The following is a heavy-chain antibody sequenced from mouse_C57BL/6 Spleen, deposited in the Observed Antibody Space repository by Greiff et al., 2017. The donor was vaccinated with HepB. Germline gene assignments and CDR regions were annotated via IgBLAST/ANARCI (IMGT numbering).Heavy chain of an antibody. J-gene: IGHJ4*01. V-gene: IGHV1-54*01. CDR2: INPGSGGT. CDR3: ARYSSCSYAMDY. Sequence: VQLQQSGAELVRPGTSVKVSCKASGYAFTNYLIEWVKQRPGQGLEWIGVINPGSGGTNYNEKFKGKATLTADKSSSTTYMQLSSLTSEDSAVYVCARYSSCSYAMDYWGQGTSVTVSS. D-gene: IGHD3-2*02. CDR1: GYAFTNYL.